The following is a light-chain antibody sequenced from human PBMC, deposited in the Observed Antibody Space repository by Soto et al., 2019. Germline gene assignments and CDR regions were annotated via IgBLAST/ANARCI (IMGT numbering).Light chain of an antibody. V-gene: IGKV1-39*01. CDR3: QQTSTTPGT. CDR1: QTVKTY. CDR2: ASI. Sequence: DVQKTQSPSSLSASVGDIVTITCRSSQTVKTYLNWYQHKPGKAPQLLIYASIRLQTGVASRFSGSGSGTYFSLTISSLQPEDFATYYCQQTSTTPGTFDQGTKVEIK. J-gene: IGKJ1*01.